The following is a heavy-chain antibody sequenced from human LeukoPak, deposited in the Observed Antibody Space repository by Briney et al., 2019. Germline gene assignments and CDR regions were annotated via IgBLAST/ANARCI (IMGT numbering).Heavy chain of an antibody. Sequence: PGGSLRLSCAASGFTFSSYSMNWVRQAPGKGLEWVSSISSSSYIYYADSVKGRFTISRDNAKNSLYLQMNSLRAEDTAVYYCQSVVPAAPFDYWGQGTLVTVSS. J-gene: IGHJ4*02. D-gene: IGHD2-2*01. CDR2: ISSSSYI. V-gene: IGHV3-21*01. CDR3: QSVVPAAPFDY. CDR1: GFTFSSYS.